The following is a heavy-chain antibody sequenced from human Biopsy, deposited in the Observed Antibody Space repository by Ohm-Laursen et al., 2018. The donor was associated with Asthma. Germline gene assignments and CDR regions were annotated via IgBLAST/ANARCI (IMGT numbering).Heavy chain of an antibody. V-gene: IGHV3-30*18. D-gene: IGHD1-26*01. J-gene: IGHJ4*02. CDR2: VSYDGDNK. CDR1: GFTFSRFG. Sequence: SLRLSCAASGFTFSRFGMEWVRQAPGKGLEWVAGVSYDGDNKHYADSVKGRFTVSRDNSRNTLHLQMNSLRAEDTAVYYCAKDVFPGWELRRGPDYWGQGTLGTVSS. CDR3: AKDVFPGWELRRGPDY.